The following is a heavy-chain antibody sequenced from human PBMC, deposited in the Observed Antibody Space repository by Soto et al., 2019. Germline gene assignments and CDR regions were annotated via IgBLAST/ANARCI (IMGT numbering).Heavy chain of an antibody. CDR3: ARFSRRNWFDP. CDR1: GYTFTTYS. J-gene: IGHJ5*02. V-gene: IGHV1-18*01. CDR2: ISVYNGNT. Sequence: QVQLVQSGTEVKEPGASVKVSCKASGYTFTTYSITWVRQAPGQGLEWMGWISVYNGNTNYAQKLQGRVTMTADTTATTVYMEVRSLRADDTAAYYFARFSRRNWFDPWGQGTLVTVSS.